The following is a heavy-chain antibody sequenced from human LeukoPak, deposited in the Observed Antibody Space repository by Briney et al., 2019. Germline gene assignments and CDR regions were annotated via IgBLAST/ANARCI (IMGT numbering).Heavy chain of an antibody. CDR3: ARDPGSGAHSSGWYDCVYLDT. D-gene: IGHD6-19*01. CDR1: GYTFTSYY. Sequence: ASVKVSCKASGYTFTSYYMHWVRQAPGRGLEWEGILNPNGGGFTMYAQHFQGRVTMTRDISTYTVYMELTSLRSEDTPVYFCARDPGSGAHSSGWYDCVYLDTWGQGTLVTVSS. V-gene: IGHV1-46*01. J-gene: IGHJ4*02. CDR2: LNPNGGGFT.